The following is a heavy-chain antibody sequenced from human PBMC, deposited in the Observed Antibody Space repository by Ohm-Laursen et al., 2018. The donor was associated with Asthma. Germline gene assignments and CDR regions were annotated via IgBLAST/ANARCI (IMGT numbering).Heavy chain of an antibody. Sequence: ASVKVSCKVSGYTFTSYYMHWVRQAPGQGLEWMGIINPSGGSTSYAQKFQGRVTMTRDTSTSTVYMELSSLRSEDTAVYYCARNDKYDSSGYTSCFDYWGQGTLVTVSS. CDR2: INPSGGST. CDR3: ARNDKYDSSGYTSCFDY. J-gene: IGHJ4*02. V-gene: IGHV1-46*01. D-gene: IGHD3-22*01. CDR1: GYTFTSYY.